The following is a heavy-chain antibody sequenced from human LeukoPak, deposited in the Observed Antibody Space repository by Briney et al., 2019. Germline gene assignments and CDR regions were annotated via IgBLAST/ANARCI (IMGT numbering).Heavy chain of an antibody. V-gene: IGHV3-23*01. CDR2: ISGSGGST. D-gene: IGHD1-14*01. CDR1: GFTFSSYA. Sequence: GGSLRLSCAASGFTFSSYAMSWVRQAPGKGLEWVSAISGSGGSTYYADSVKGRFTISRDNSKNTLYLQMNSLRAEDTAVYYCARDKRQLTGTTRTSYYYYMDVWGKGTTVTVSS. J-gene: IGHJ6*03. CDR3: ARDKRQLTGTTRTSYYYYMDV.